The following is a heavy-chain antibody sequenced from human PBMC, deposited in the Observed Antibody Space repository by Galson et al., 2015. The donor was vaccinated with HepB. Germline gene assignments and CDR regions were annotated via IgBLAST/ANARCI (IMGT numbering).Heavy chain of an antibody. CDR2: IWRGEGSNK. J-gene: IGHJ4*02. CDR3: ARVHPEYTSGWYRQALYYFDS. Sequence: SLRLSCAASGFSFNDYGLHWVRQAPGKGLEWLSVIWRGEGSNKYYADSVKGRFTVSRDNSKNTLFLQKTGLTADDTAIYYCARVHPEYTSGWYRQALYYFDSWGQGTLVAVSS. V-gene: IGHV3-33*01. CDR1: GFSFNDYG. D-gene: IGHD6-19*01.